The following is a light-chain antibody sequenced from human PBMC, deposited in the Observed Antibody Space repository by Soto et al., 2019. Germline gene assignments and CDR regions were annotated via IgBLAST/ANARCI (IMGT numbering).Light chain of an antibody. V-gene: IGKV1-5*03. CDR2: NAS. CDR1: QSISSG. J-gene: IGKJ1*01. CDR3: QQYNSYSTWT. Sequence: EIQMIQSPSTLSAYIGDRVTITCRASQSISSGWAWYQQKPGKTPKVLIYNASSIERGVPSRFSGSGSGTEFTLTISSLQPDDFATYYCQQYNSYSTWTFGQGTKVDI.